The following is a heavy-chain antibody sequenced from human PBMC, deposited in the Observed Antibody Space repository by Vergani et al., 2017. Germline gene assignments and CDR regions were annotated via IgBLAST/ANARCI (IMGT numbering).Heavy chain of an antibody. Sequence: QVQLPESGPGLVKPSETLSLPCTVSGGSISSYYWSWIRQPPGKGLEWIGYIYYSGSTNYNPSLKSRVTISVDTSKNQFSLKLSSVTAADTAVYYCARAAILGWYYYYYMDVWGKGTTVTVSS. D-gene: IGHD2-2*02. J-gene: IGHJ6*03. CDR1: GGSISSYY. CDR3: ARAAILGWYYYYYMDV. V-gene: IGHV4-59*12. CDR2: IYYSGST.